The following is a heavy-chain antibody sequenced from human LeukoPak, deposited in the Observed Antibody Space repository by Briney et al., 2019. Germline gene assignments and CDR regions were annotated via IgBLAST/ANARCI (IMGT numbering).Heavy chain of an antibody. V-gene: IGHV4-39*07. CDR1: GGSISSSSYY. J-gene: IGHJ3*02. D-gene: IGHD2-8*01. CDR3: ARDHYCSNGVCQTNAFDI. CDR2: IYYSGST. Sequence: SETLSLTCTVSGGSISSSSYYWGWIRQPPGKGLEWIGSIYYSGSTHYNPSLKSRVTISVDTSKNQFSLKLRSVTAADTAVYYCARDHYCSNGVCQTNAFDIWGQGTMVTVSS.